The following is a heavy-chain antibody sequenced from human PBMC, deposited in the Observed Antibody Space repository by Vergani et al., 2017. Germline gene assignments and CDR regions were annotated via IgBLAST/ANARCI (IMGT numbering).Heavy chain of an antibody. V-gene: IGHV4-34*01. CDR2: INHSGST. J-gene: IGHJ3*02. CDR3: ARGGYYGSWSYPDAFHI. Sequence: QVQLQQWGAGLLKPSETLSLTCAVYGGSFSGYYWSWIRQPTGKGLEWIGEINHSGSTNYNPSLKSRVTISVDRSKNRFSLKLSSVTAADTAVYFCARGGYYGSWSYPDAFHIWGQGTMVTVSS. D-gene: IGHD3-10*01. CDR1: GGSFSGYY.